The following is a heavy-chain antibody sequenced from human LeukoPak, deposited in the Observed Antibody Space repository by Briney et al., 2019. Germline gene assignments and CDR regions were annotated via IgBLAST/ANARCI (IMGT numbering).Heavy chain of an antibody. CDR1: GFTVTTNY. CDR3: ARDDRVWFGD. V-gene: IGHV3-53*04. CDR2: IYSGGST. D-gene: IGHD3-10*01. J-gene: IGHJ4*02. Sequence: GGSLRLSCAASGFTVTTNYMSWVRQAPGKGLEWVSVIYSGGSTYYADSVKGRFTISRHNSKNTLYLQMDSLRDEDTAVYYCARDDRVWFGDWGQGTLVTVSS.